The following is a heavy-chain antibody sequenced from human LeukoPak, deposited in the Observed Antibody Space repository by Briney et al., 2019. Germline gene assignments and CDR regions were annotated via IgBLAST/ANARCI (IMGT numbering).Heavy chain of an antibody. Sequence: EASVKVSCKASGGTFSSYAISWVRQAPGQGLEWMGGIIPIFGTANYAQKFQGRVTMTADESTNTAHMELSSLRFEDTAVYYCARGLGNFDFWGQGTLVTVSS. CDR2: IIPIFGTA. V-gene: IGHV1-69*01. CDR3: ARGLGNFDF. D-gene: IGHD3-10*01. CDR1: GGTFSSYA. J-gene: IGHJ4*02.